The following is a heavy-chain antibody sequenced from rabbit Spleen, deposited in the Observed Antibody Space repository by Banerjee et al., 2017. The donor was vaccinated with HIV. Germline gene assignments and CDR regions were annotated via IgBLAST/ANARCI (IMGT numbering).Heavy chain of an antibody. V-gene: IGHV1S40*01. CDR3: ALSDSIYYFFHL. D-gene: IGHD8-1*01. J-gene: IGHJ3*01. CDR2: IAAGSSGNT. Sequence: QSLEESGGDLVKPGASLTLTCTASGFSFSAGYYMCWVRQAPGKGLEWIACIAAGSSGNTYYASWAKGRFTISKTSSTTVTLEMTSLTAADTATYFSALSDSIYYFFHLWGQGTLVTVS. CDR1: GFSFSAGYY.